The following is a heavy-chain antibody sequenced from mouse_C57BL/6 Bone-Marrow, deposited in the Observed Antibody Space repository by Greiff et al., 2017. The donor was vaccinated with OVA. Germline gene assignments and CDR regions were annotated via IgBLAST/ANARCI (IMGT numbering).Heavy chain of an antibody. CDR2: IRYDGSN. Sequence: EVQLQESGPGLVKPSQSLSLTCSVTGYSITSGYYWNWIRQFPGNKLEWMGYIRYDGSNNYNPSLKNRISITRDTSKNPSFLKLNSVTTEDAATYDCGRDRGYGRGFAYWGQGTLVTVSA. V-gene: IGHV3-6*01. D-gene: IGHD1-2*01. CDR3: GRDRGYGRGFAY. J-gene: IGHJ3*01. CDR1: GYSITSGYY.